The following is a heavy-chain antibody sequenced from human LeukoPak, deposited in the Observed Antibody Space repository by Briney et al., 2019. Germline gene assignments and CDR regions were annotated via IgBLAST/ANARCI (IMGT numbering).Heavy chain of an antibody. Sequence: SETLSFTCTVSGGSISSSSYYWGWIRQPPGKGLEWIGSIYYSGSTYYNPSLKSRVTISVDTSKNQFSLKLSSVTAADTAVYYCARQPAGYSYGYDYYYYMDVWGKGTTVTVSS. CDR2: IYYSGST. CDR3: ARQPAGYSYGYDYYYYMDV. CDR1: GGSISSSSYY. D-gene: IGHD5-18*01. V-gene: IGHV4-39*01. J-gene: IGHJ6*03.